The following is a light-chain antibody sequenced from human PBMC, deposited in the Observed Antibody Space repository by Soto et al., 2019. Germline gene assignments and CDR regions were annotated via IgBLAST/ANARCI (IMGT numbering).Light chain of an antibody. CDR3: QQYNDWPLT. CDR1: QSVSSN. CDR2: DIS. V-gene: IGKV3D-15*01. J-gene: IGKJ4*01. Sequence: EIVLTQSPGTLSVSPGERATLSCRASQSVSSNLAWYQQKPGQAPSLLIYDISARATGIPTRFSGSGSGTEFTLTISSLQSEDFAVYYCQQYNDWPLTFGGGTKVEIK.